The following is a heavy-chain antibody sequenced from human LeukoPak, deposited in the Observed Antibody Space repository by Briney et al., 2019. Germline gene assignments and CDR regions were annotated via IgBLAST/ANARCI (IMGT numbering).Heavy chain of an antibody. V-gene: IGHV3-21*01. CDR1: GFTFSSYS. J-gene: IGHJ3*02. D-gene: IGHD2-2*02. CDR2: ISSSSSYI. CDR3: ARTTERRLIVVVPAAIGAFDI. Sequence: GGSLRLSCAASGFTFSSYSMNWVRQAPGKGLEWVSSISSSSSYIYYADSVKGRFTISRDNAKNSLYLQMNSLRAEDTAVYYCARTTERRLIVVVPAAIGAFDIWGQGTMVTVSS.